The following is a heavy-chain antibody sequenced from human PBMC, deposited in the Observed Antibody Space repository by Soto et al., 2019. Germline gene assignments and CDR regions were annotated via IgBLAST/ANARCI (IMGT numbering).Heavy chain of an antibody. J-gene: IGHJ4*02. CDR1: GFTFSNAW. D-gene: IGHD2-2*01. V-gene: IGHV3-15*01. CDR3: TTDRVVPTGRYFDY. Sequence: EVQLVESGGGLVKPGGSLRLSCAASGFTFSNAWMRWVRQAPGKGLEWVGRMKRKTDGGTTDYAAPVKGRFTISRDDSKNTLFLQMNSLKTEDTAVYYCTTDRVVPTGRYFDYWGQGTLVTVSS. CDR2: MKRKTDGGTT.